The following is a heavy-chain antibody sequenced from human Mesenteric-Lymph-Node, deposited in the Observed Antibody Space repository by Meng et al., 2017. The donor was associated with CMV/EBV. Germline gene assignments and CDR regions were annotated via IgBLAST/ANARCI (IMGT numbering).Heavy chain of an antibody. Sequence: TVSGGSVSSGSYYWSWIRQPPGKGLEWIGSTSYSGSTNYNPSLKSRVTISVDTSKNQFSLKLSSVTAADTAVYYCAVRGYSYGYKDYWGQGTLVTVSS. D-gene: IGHD5-18*01. CDR1: GGSVSSGSYY. J-gene: IGHJ4*02. V-gene: IGHV4-61*01. CDR3: AVRGYSYGYKDY. CDR2: TSYSGST.